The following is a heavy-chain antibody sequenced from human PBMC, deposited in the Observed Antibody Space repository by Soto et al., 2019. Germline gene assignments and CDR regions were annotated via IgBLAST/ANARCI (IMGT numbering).Heavy chain of an antibody. D-gene: IGHD3-3*01. V-gene: IGHV4-34*01. CDR1: GGSSSGYY. CDR2: INHSGST. J-gene: IGHJ5*02. Sequence: SQTLPLTCAVYGGSSSGYYWSWIRQPPGKGLEWIGEINHSGSTNYNPSLKSRGPISVDTSKNQFSLKLSSVTAADTAVYYCARGIRFLEWLSKMASNWFDPWGQGTLVTVSS. CDR3: ARGIRFLEWLSKMASNWFDP.